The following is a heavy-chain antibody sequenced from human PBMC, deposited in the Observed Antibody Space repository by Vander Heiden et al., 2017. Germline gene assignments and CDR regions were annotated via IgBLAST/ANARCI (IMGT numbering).Heavy chain of an antibody. CDR3: ARARYSSSPLDQ. CDR1: GFPFINYE. CDR2: VTSSGRIV. J-gene: IGHJ4*02. Sequence: EVQLVESAGGLVQPAGSLRLSCASSGFPFINYEMNWVRQAPGRGLEWISYVTSSGRIVYYADSVKGRFTISRDNAKNSLYLQMNRLRAEDTAVYYCARARYSSSPLDQWGQGTLVTVSS. D-gene: IGHD6-6*01. V-gene: IGHV3-48*03.